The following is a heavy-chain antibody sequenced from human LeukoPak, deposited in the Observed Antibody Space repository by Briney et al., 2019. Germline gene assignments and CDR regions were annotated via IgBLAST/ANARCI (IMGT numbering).Heavy chain of an antibody. Sequence: GASVKVSCKASGYTFTGYYMHWVRQAPGQGLEWMGWINPNSGDTNYAQKFQGRVTMTRDTSISTAYMELSGLRSDDTAVYYCATGIAVAATTYWGQGTLVTVSS. CDR1: GYTFTGYY. CDR3: ATGIAVAATTY. V-gene: IGHV1-2*02. J-gene: IGHJ4*02. D-gene: IGHD6-19*01. CDR2: INPNSGDT.